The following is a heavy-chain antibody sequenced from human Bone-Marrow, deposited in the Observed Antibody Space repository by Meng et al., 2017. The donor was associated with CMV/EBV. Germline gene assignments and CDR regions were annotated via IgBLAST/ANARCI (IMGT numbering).Heavy chain of an antibody. V-gene: IGHV3-74*01. J-gene: IGHJ6*02. CDR1: GFTFDDYG. CDR3: ASWGSTSSAYGMNV. Sequence: GESLKISCAASGFTFDDYGMSWVRQAPGKGLVWVSRINSDGSSTSYADSVKGRFTISRDNAKNTLNLQMNSLRAEDTAVYYCASWGSTSSAYGMNVWGQGTTVTVSS. CDR2: INSDGSST. D-gene: IGHD2-2*01.